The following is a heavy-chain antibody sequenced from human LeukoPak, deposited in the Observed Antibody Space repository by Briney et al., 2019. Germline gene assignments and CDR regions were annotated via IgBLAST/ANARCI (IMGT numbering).Heavy chain of an antibody. J-gene: IGHJ4*02. D-gene: IGHD3-10*01. CDR2: IYSGGST. CDR3: ARDPSYGSGSPYYFDY. CDR1: GFTVSSNY. Sequence: GGSLRLSCAASGFTVSSNYMSWVRQAPGKGLEWVSVIYSGGSTYYADSVKGRFTISRDNSKNTLYLQMNSLRAEDTAVYYCARDPSYGSGSPYYFDYWGQGTPVTVSS. V-gene: IGHV3-66*01.